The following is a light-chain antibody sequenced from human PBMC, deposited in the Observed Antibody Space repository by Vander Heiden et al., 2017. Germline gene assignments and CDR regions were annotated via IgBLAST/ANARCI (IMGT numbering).Light chain of an antibody. CDR3: SSFTSSSSYV. V-gene: IGLV2-14*01. CDR1: SSDVGGYNF. CDR2: EVT. Sequence: QSALTQPASVSGSPGQSITMSCPGTSSDVGGYNFVSWYQQHPGKAPKLILYEVTNRPSGVSNRFSGSRSGNTASLTISGLQAEDEADYYCSSFTSSSSYVFGTGTKVTVL. J-gene: IGLJ1*01.